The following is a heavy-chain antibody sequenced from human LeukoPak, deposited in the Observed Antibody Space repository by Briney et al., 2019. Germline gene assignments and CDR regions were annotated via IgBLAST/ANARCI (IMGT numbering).Heavy chain of an antibody. CDR2: IWYDGSNK. D-gene: IGHD6-19*01. V-gene: IGHV3-33*01. J-gene: IGHJ4*02. Sequence: GRSLRLSCAASGFTFSSYGTHWVRQAPGKGLEWVAVIWYDGSNKYYADSVKGRFTISRDNSKNTLYLQMNSLRAEDTAVYYCARDQQWLVSFDYWGQGTLVTVSS. CDR1: GFTFSSYG. CDR3: ARDQQWLVSFDY.